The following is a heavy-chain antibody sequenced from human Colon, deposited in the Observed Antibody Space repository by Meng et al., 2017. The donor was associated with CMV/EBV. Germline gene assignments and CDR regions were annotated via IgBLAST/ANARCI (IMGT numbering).Heavy chain of an antibody. CDR1: GFTFSGSP. J-gene: IGHJ5*02. Sequence: GESLKISCAASGFTFSGSPMHWVRQASGKGLEWVGRIRSKANSYATAYAASVTGRFTISRDESRNTADRQMNSLKTEDTAVYYCTRQSTDDSSGYFSWGQGTLVTVSS. D-gene: IGHD3-22*01. V-gene: IGHV3-73*01. CDR3: TRQSTDDSSGYFS. CDR2: IRSKANSYAT.